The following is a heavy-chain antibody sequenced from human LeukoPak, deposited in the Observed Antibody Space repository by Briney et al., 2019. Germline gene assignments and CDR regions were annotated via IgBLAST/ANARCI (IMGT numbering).Heavy chain of an antibody. V-gene: IGHV4-59*08. CDR3: ARQRGRSYYSDY. CDR1: GGPISTYY. D-gene: IGHD6-25*01. J-gene: IGHJ4*02. CDR2: IYYSGST. Sequence: SETLSLTCTVSGGPISTYYWSWIRQPPGKGLEWIGYIYYSGSTSYNPSLKSRVTISVDTSKNQFSLKLSSVTAADTAVYYCARQRGRSYYSDYWGQGTLVTVSS.